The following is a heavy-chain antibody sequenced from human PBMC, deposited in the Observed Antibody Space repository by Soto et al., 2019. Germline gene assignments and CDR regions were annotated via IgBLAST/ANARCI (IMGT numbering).Heavy chain of an antibody. CDR1: GDSMTRGDYS. J-gene: IGHJ4*02. CDR2: IYRTGNT. D-gene: IGHD2-2*01. Sequence: QLQLQESGSRLVKSSQTLSLTCTVSGDSMTRGDYSWSWIRQPPGKGLEWLGYIYRTGNTHYSPSLKSRVSISQDRSKNQFSLELTSVTAADTAVYYCARGDYQYSIDSWGKGTLVTVSS. CDR3: ARGDYQYSIDS. V-gene: IGHV4-30-2*01.